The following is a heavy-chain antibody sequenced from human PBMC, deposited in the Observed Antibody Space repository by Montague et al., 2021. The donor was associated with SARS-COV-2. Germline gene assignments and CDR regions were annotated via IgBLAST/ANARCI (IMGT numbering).Heavy chain of an antibody. CDR1: GVSFSDHF. CDR3: ARVNYGEVDY. D-gene: IGHD4-17*01. V-gene: IGHV4-34*01. Sequence: SETLSLTYAVYGVSFSDHFWCWIRQPPGKGLEWIGEINHSGRTTYSPSLRFRVSMSIDTSKNQFSLHLRSLTAADAAVYCCARVNYGEVDYWGPGTLVTVSS. CDR2: INHSGRT. J-gene: IGHJ4*02.